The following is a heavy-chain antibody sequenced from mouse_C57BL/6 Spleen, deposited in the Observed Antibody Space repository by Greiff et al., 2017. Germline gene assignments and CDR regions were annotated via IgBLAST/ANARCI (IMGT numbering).Heavy chain of an antibody. Sequence: VQLQQPGAELVKPGASVKMSCKASGYTFTSYWITWVKQRPGQGLEWIGDIYPGSGSTNYNEKFKSKATLTVDTSSSTAYMQLSSLTSEDSAVYYCAREGGYDGYAMDYWGQGTSVTVSS. J-gene: IGHJ4*01. CDR3: AREGGYDGYAMDY. CDR2: IYPGSGST. D-gene: IGHD2-2*01. V-gene: IGHV1-55*01. CDR1: GYTFTSYW.